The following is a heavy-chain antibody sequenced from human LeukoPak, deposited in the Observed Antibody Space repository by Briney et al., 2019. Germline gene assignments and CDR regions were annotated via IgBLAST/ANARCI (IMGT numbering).Heavy chain of an antibody. D-gene: IGHD6-13*01. Sequence: SETLSLTCTVSGDSINDYYWGWIRQPPGKGLELIGYIYYSGRTKYNPSLQSRVTISVDTSKNQFSLKLSSVTAADTAVYYCARRRAEGGSNGHYNWFDPWGQGTLVTVSS. CDR2: IYYSGRT. V-gene: IGHV4-59*08. CDR3: ARRRAEGGSNGHYNWFDP. CDR1: GDSINDYY. J-gene: IGHJ5*02.